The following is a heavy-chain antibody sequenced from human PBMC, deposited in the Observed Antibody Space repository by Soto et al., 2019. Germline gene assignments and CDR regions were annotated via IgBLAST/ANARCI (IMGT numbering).Heavy chain of an antibody. J-gene: IGHJ4*02. CDR1: GYTFPNYA. V-gene: IGHV1-3*05. D-gene: IGHD5-12*01. Sequence: QVQLVQSGAEEKKPGASVKVSSKASGYTFPNYAMHWVRQAPGQRLEWMGWINAGNGNTKYSQKFQGRVTITRDTSASTAYMELSSLRSEDTAVYYCARVSGYYLPDYWGQGTLVTVS. CDR2: INAGNGNT. CDR3: ARVSGYYLPDY.